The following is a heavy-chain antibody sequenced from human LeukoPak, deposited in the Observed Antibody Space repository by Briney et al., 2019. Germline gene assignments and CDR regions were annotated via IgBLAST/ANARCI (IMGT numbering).Heavy chain of an antibody. V-gene: IGHV3-30*03. Sequence: GRSLRLSCVASGFTFSDYGIHWVRQAPGKGLEWVAVISYDGRKMKYADSVKGRFTISRDNAKNSLYLQMNSLRAEDTAVYYCAREDRGSSSSDYWGQGTLVTVSS. D-gene: IGHD6-6*01. CDR3: AREDRGSSSSDY. J-gene: IGHJ4*02. CDR2: ISYDGRKM. CDR1: GFTFSDYG.